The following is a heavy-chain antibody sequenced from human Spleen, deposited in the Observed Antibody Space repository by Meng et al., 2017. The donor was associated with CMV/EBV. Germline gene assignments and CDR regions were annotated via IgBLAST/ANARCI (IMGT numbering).Heavy chain of an antibody. CDR2: MIYSGGA. J-gene: IGHJ4*02. Sequence: TVSGGSVSSGRYYWSGIRQPPGKGLEYIGHMIYSGGAHYNPSRKSRGSISIDASKNQFSLKLRSVTAADTAVYYCARIDFWSGPFDYWSQGSLVTVSS. V-gene: IGHV4-61*01. D-gene: IGHD3-3*01. CDR3: ARIDFWSGPFDY. CDR1: GGSVSSGRYY.